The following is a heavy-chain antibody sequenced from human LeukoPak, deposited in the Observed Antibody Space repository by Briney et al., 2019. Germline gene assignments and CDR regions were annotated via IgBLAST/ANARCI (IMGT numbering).Heavy chain of an antibody. CDR2: ISSSSSYI. D-gene: IGHD5-18*01. Sequence: GGSLRLSCADSGFTFSSHWMHWVRQAPGKGLEWVSSISSSSSYIYYADSVKGRFTISRDNAKNSLYLQMNSLRAEDTAVYYCASGLRRGPADYWGQGTLVTVSS. CDR3: ASGLRRGPADY. CDR1: GFTFSSHW. V-gene: IGHV3-21*01. J-gene: IGHJ4*02.